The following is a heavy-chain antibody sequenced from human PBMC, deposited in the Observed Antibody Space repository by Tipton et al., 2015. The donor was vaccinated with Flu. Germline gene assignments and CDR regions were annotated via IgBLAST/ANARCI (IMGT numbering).Heavy chain of an antibody. CDR3: ARRAYSNYVSEPKNWFDP. CDR2: VHQTGSP. Sequence: PGLVKPSETLSLSCSVSSGSISSYYWSWIRQPAGKGLEWIGNVHQTGSPYYNPSLRRRVTIAVDRPKNQFSLRLTSVTAADTAVYYCARRAYSNYVSEPKNWFDPWCQGTLVTVSS. J-gene: IGHJ5*02. CDR1: SGSISSYY. V-gene: IGHV4-59*08. D-gene: IGHD3-16*01.